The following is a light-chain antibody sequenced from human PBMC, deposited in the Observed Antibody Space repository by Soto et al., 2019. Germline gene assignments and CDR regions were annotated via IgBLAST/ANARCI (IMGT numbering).Light chain of an antibody. Sequence: QSALTQPRSVSGSPGQSVTISCTGTSSDVGGYNYVSWYQQHPGKAPKLMIYDVSKRPSGVPDRFSGSKSRNTASLTISGLQAEDEADYYCCSYAGSYPVVFGGGTKVTVL. CDR3: CSYAGSYPVV. J-gene: IGLJ2*01. CDR2: DVS. CDR1: SSDVGGYNY. V-gene: IGLV2-11*01.